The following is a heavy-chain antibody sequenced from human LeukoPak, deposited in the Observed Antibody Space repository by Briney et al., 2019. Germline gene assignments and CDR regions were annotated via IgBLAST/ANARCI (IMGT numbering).Heavy chain of an antibody. Sequence: GGSLRLSCAASGFTFSSYSMNWVRQAPGKGLEWVAVIWYDGSNKYYADSVKGRFTISRDNSKNTLYLQMNSLRAEDTAVYYCARGAGSSWFYRWGQGTLVTVSS. CDR1: GFTFSSYS. CDR3: ARGAGSSWFYR. J-gene: IGHJ5*02. CDR2: IWYDGSNK. D-gene: IGHD4/OR15-4a*01. V-gene: IGHV3-33*08.